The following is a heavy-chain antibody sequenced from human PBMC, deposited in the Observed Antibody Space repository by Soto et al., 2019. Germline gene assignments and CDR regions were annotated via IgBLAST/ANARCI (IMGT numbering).Heavy chain of an antibody. J-gene: IGHJ3*02. Sequence: QVQLQESGPGLVKPSQTLSLTCTVSGGSISSGGYYWSWIRQHPVKGLEWIGYIYYRGSTYYNPSRNSRVTIAVDTSKNQFSLKLSSVTAADTAVYYCARYTKFTTMVRGVIPLDAFDIWGQGTMVTVSS. CDR2: IYYRGST. CDR1: GGSISSGGYY. D-gene: IGHD3-10*01. V-gene: IGHV4-31*03. CDR3: ARYTKFTTMVRGVIPLDAFDI.